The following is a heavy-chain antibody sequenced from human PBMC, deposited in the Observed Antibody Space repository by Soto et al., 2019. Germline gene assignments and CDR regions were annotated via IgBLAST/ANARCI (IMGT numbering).Heavy chain of an antibody. CDR3: ARDPQNV. Sequence: QVQLVQSGAEVRKPGSSVRVSCKASGGTFTSNTFSWVRQAPGQGLEWMGRIVPVVGITDYAPKFQGRVTITADKSASTSYMEWRSLKSEDTAVYYCARDPQNVWSQGTTVIVSS. CDR1: GGTFTSNT. V-gene: IGHV1-69*08. CDR2: IVPVVGIT. J-gene: IGHJ6*02.